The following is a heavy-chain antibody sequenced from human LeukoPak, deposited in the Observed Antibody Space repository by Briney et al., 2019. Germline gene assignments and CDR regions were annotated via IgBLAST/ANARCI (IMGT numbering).Heavy chain of an antibody. CDR3: ARDLTLRVRGVMAY. CDR1: GYTFTGYY. CDR2: INPNSGGT. J-gene: IGHJ4*02. D-gene: IGHD3-10*01. Sequence: GASVKVSCKASGYTFTGYYMHWVRQAPGQGLEWMGWINPNSGGTNYAQKFQGRVTMTRDTSISTAYMELSRLRSEDMAVYYCARDLTLRVRGVMAYWGQGTLVTVSS. V-gene: IGHV1-2*02.